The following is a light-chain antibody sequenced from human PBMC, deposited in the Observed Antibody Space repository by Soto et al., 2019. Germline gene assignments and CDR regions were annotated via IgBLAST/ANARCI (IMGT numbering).Light chain of an antibody. J-gene: IGKJ1*01. V-gene: IGKV3D-15*01. CDR1: QSVSSS. Sequence: EIVLTQSPGTLSLSPGERATLSCGASQSVSSSQLAWYQQKPGQAPRLLMYGASSRATGIPARFSGSGSGTEFTLTISSLQSEDFAVYYCQQYNNWPRTFGQGTKVDIK. CDR2: GAS. CDR3: QQYNNWPRT.